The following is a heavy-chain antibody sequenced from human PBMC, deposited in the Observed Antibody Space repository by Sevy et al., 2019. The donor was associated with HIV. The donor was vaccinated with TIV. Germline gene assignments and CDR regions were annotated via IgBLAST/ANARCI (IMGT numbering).Heavy chain of an antibody. J-gene: IGHJ6*02. V-gene: IGHV3-74*01. Sequence: GGSLRLSCAASGFTFSSYWMHWVRQAPGKGLVWVSPINSDGSSTSYADSVKGRFTISRDNAKNTLYLQMNSLRAEVTAVYYCARDTYDFWSGYYWLMTGSDHYYYGMDVWGQGTTVTVSS. D-gene: IGHD3-3*01. CDR2: INSDGSST. CDR1: GFTFSSYW. CDR3: ARDTYDFWSGYYWLMTGSDHYYYGMDV.